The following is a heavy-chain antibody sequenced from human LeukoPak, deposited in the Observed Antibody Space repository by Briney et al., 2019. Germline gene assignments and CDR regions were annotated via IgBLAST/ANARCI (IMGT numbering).Heavy chain of an antibody. J-gene: IGHJ3*02. V-gene: IGHV1-18*01. CDR1: GYTFTSYG. Sequence: ASVTVSCKASGYTFTSYGISWVRQAPAQGLEWMGWVSAYNGNTNYEQKLQGRGTMTTDTSTSTAYLELRSLRADDTAMYYCAREGIAAFDIWGQGTMVTVSS. CDR3: AREGIAAFDI. D-gene: IGHD6-13*01. CDR2: VSAYNGNT.